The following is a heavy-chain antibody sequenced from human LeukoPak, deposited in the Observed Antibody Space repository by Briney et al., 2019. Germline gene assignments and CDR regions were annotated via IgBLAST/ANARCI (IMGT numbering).Heavy chain of an antibody. V-gene: IGHV4-59*01. CDR3: ARERTTVRGMSWFDP. J-gene: IGHJ5*02. D-gene: IGHD3-10*01. CDR2: GTT. Sequence: GTTNYNPSLKSRVSISVDTSKKQFSLKLSSVTAADTAVYYCARERTTVRGMSWFDPWGQGTRVTVSS.